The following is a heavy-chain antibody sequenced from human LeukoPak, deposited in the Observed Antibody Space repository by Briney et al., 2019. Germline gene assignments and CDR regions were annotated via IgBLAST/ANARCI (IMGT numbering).Heavy chain of an antibody. CDR2: INHSGST. V-gene: IGHV4-34*01. D-gene: IGHD3-10*01. Sequence: SETLSLTCAVYGGSFSGYYWSWIRQPPGKGLEWIGEINHSGSTNYNPSLKSRVTISVDTSKNQFSLKLSSVTAADTAVYYCARHGSYGSGSYDYWGQGTLVTVSS. CDR3: ARHGSYGSGSYDY. CDR1: GGSFSGYY. J-gene: IGHJ4*02.